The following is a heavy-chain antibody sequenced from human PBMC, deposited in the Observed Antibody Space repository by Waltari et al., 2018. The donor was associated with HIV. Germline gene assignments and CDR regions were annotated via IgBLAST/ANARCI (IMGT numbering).Heavy chain of an antibody. CDR1: GGSISSSY. Sequence: QVQLQASGPGLVKPSETLSLTCTVSGGSISSSYWSWIRQPPGEGLEWIGYIYYSGSTNYNPSLKSRVTISVDTSKNQFSLKLSSVTAADTAVYYCARDGYDILTGYPTGYFDLWGRGTLVTVSS. V-gene: IGHV4-59*01. CDR3: ARDGYDILTGYPTGYFDL. CDR2: IYYSGST. J-gene: IGHJ2*01. D-gene: IGHD3-9*01.